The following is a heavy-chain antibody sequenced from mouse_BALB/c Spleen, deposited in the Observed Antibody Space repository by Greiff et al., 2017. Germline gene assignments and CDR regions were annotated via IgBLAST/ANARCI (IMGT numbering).Heavy chain of an antibody. CDR1: GYTFTSYY. J-gene: IGHJ1*01. V-gene: IGHV1S81*02. CDR3: TRKDYGNYWYFDV. Sequence: QVQLQQPGAELVKPGASVKLSCKASGYTFTSYYMYWVKQRPGQGLEWIGGINPSNGGTNFNEKFKSKATLTVDKSSSTAYMQLSSLTSEDSAVYYCTRKDYGNYWYFDVWGAGTTVTVSS. D-gene: IGHD2-1*01. CDR2: INPSNGGT.